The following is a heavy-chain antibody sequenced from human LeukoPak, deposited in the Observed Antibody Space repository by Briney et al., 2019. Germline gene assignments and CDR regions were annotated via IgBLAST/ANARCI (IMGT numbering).Heavy chain of an antibody. CDR1: GGTFSSYA. Sequence: SVKVSCKASGGTFSSYAISWVRQARGQGLEWMGGIIPIFGTATCAQKFQGRVTITTDESTSTAYMELSSLRSEDTAVYYCARELREYCSSTSCYTDYYYMDVWGKGTTVTVSS. J-gene: IGHJ6*03. V-gene: IGHV1-69*05. CDR3: ARELREYCSSTSCYTDYYYMDV. CDR2: IIPIFGTA. D-gene: IGHD2-2*02.